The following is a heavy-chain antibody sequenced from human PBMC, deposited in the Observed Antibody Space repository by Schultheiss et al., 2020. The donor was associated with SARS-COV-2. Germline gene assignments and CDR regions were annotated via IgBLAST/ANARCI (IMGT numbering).Heavy chain of an antibody. CDR2: INSDGSST. J-gene: IGHJ4*02. D-gene: IGHD3-22*01. CDR1: GFTFSTYW. CDR3: ASHYYSHSWGYSGLLDY. V-gene: IGHV3-74*01. Sequence: GGSLRLSCEVSGFTFSTYWMHWVRQGSGKGLVWVSRINSDGSSTTYADSVRGRFTISRDNAKNTLYLQMNSLRSEDTAVYYCASHYYSHSWGYSGLLDYWGQGTLVTVSS.